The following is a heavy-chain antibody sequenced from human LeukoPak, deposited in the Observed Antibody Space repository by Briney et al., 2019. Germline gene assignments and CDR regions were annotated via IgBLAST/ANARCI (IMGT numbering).Heavy chain of an antibody. CDR2: IYPNNSTR. J-gene: IGHJ4*02. D-gene: IGHD1-14*01. CDR3: ARDLLGTHFDY. Sequence: ASVKVSCKASGYTFINFPLSWVRQAPGRGPGWVGWIYPNNSTRGYAKNFQGRVVLTRDTSISTAYMELRSLKSEDTAVYYCARDLLGTHFDYWGQGTLVTVSS. CDR1: GYTFINFP. V-gene: IGHV1-8*01.